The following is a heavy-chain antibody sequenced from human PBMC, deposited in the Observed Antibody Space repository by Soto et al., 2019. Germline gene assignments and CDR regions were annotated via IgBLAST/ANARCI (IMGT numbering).Heavy chain of an antibody. CDR1: GFTFNSYA. CDR2: ISVSGGST. J-gene: IGHJ4*02. CDR3: AKEYSSGWKTFDD. Sequence: EVQLLESGGGLVQPGGSLRLSCAASGFTFNSYAMRWVCQAPGKGLEWVSVISVSGGSTYYADSVKGRFTISRDNSKNTLYLQMNSLRAEDTAVYYCAKEYSSGWKTFDDWGQGTLVTVSS. D-gene: IGHD6-19*01. V-gene: IGHV3-23*01.